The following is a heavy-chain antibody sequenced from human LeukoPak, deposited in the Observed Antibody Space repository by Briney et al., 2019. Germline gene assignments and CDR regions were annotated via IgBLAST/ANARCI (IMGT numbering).Heavy chain of an antibody. D-gene: IGHD2-2*01. Sequence: GGSLRLSCAASGFNFSGSAMHWVRQASGKGLGWVGRIRSKVNSYATAYAASLEGRFTISRDDSKNTAYLQMNSLKTEDTAVYYCTRLDCRSSSCYSFWGQGALVTVSS. CDR2: IRSKVNSYAT. CDR3: TRLDCRSSSCYSF. V-gene: IGHV3-73*01. CDR1: GFNFSGSA. J-gene: IGHJ4*02.